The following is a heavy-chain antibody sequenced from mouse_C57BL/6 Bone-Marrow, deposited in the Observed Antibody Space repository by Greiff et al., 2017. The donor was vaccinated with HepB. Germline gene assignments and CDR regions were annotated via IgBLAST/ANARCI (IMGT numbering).Heavy chain of an antibody. V-gene: IGHV3-6*01. Sequence: EVQLVESGPGLVKPSQSLSLTCSVTGYSITSGYYWNWIRQFPGNKLEWMGYISYDGSNNYNPSLKNRISITRDTSKNQFFLKLNSVTTEDTATYYCARGIYYYYAMDYWGQGTSVTVSS. J-gene: IGHJ4*01. D-gene: IGHD1-1*01. CDR3: ARGIYYYYAMDY. CDR1: GYSITSGYY. CDR2: ISYDGSN.